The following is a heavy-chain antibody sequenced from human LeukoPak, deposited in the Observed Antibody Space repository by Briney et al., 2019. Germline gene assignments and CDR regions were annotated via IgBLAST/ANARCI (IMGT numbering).Heavy chain of an antibody. Sequence: PEGSLRLSCAASGSTFSRYWMSWVRQAPGKGLEWVAFIRYDGSNKYYADSVKGRFTISRDNSKNTLYLQMNSLRAEDTAVYYCAKDSIRLRYFDWLLYYFDYWGQGTLVTVSS. CDR1: GSTFSRYW. V-gene: IGHV3-30*02. D-gene: IGHD3-9*01. J-gene: IGHJ4*02. CDR3: AKDSIRLRYFDWLLYYFDY. CDR2: IRYDGSNK.